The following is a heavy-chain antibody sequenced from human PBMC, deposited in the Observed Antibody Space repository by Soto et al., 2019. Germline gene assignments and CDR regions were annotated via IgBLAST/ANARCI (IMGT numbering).Heavy chain of an antibody. Sequence: ASLKGSCTSSGYTFTSYGISWVGQAPFQGLEWMGWISAYNGNTNYAQKLQGRVTMTTDTSTSTAYMELRSLRSDDTAVYYCARDHRYYYDSSGYPPFDYWGQGTLVTVSS. J-gene: IGHJ4*02. CDR2: ISAYNGNT. V-gene: IGHV1-18*01. D-gene: IGHD3-22*01. CDR1: GYTFTSYG. CDR3: ARDHRYYYDSSGYPPFDY.